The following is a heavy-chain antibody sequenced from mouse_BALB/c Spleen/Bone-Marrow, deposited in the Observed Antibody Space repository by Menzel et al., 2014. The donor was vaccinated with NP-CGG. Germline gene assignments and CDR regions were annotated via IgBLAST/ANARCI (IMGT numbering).Heavy chain of an antibody. CDR3: ARGNYYGSTSGYYFDY. CDR2: ISYDGSN. V-gene: IGHV3-6*02. Sequence: ESRPGLVKPSQSLSLTCSVTGYSITSGYYWNWIRQLPGNKLEWMGYISYDGSNNYNPSLKNRISITRDTSKNQFFLKLNSVTTEDSVTYYCARGNYYGSTSGYYFDYWGQGTTLTVSS. J-gene: IGHJ2*01. CDR1: GYSITSGYY. D-gene: IGHD1-1*01.